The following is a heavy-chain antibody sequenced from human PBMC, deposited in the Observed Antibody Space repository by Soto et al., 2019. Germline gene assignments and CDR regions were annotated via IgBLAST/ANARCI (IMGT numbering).Heavy chain of an antibody. J-gene: IGHJ4*02. CDR2: INHSGST. D-gene: IGHD3-22*01. Sequence: PSETLSLTCAVYGGSFSGYYWSWIRQPPGKGLEWIGEINHSGSTNYNPSLKSRVTISVDTSKNQFSLKLSSVTAADTAVYYCASLGVSAPESSVRFGYSHYWGQGTLVTL. CDR3: ASLGVSAPESSVRFGYSHY. CDR1: GGSFSGYY. V-gene: IGHV4-34*01.